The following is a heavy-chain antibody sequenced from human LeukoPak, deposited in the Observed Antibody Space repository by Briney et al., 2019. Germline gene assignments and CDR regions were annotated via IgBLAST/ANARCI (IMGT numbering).Heavy chain of an antibody. CDR2: ISGSGGST. D-gene: IGHD3-16*01. CDR3: AKGGLRGGTYNDDF. CDR1: GFTFSSYA. V-gene: IGHV3-23*01. J-gene: IGHJ4*02. Sequence: GGSLRLSCAASGFTFSSYAMSWVRQAPGKGLEWVSGISGSGGSTYYADSVKGRFIISRDNSKNTLYLQMNSLRAEDTALYYCAKGGLRGGTYNDDFWGQGTLVTVSS.